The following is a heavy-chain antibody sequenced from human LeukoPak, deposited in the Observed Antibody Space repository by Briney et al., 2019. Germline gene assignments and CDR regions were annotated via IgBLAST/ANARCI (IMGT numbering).Heavy chain of an antibody. D-gene: IGHD1-1*01. CDR2: ISSSGSTI. CDR3: ARSRGNDPHFDY. CDR1: GFTFSDYY. V-gene: IGHV3-11*01. Sequence: GGSLRLSCTASGFTFSDYYMSWIRQAPGKGLEWVSHISSSGSTIYYADSVKGRFTISRDNAKNSLYLQMNSLRAEDTAVYYCARSRGNDPHFDYWGQGTLVTVSS. J-gene: IGHJ4*02.